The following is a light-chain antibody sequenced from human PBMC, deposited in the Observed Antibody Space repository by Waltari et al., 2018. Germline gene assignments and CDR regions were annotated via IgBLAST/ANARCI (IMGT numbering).Light chain of an antibody. V-gene: IGLV1-40*01. CDR1: SSNIGAGYD. J-gene: IGLJ2*01. CDR3: QSYDDSLNAVV. CDR2: GYN. Sequence: QSVLTQPPSVSGAPGQRITLSCSGTSSNIGAGYDVIWYQQLPGAAPKLLIYGYNSRPSGVPDRISVSKSGTSASLAITGLQAEDEADYYCQSYDDSLNAVVFGGGTKVTVL.